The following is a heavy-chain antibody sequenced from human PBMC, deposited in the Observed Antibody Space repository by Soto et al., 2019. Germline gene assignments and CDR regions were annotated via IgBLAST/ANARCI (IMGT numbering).Heavy chain of an antibody. Sequence: GGYLRLSCAASGFTFSSYEMYWARQAPGKGLEWVSDITITGSTRYYADSVKGRFTISRENAKNSLYLQMDSLRAEDTAVYYCARDSGYGSGASGNHYLADWGHGTLVILSS. J-gene: IGHJ4*01. V-gene: IGHV3-48*03. CDR1: GFTFSSYE. D-gene: IGHD3-10*01. CDR2: ITITGSTR. CDR3: ARDSGYGSGASGNHYLAD.